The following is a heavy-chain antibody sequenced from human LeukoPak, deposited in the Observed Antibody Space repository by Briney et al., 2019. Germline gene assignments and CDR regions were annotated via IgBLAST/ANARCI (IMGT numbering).Heavy chain of an antibody. V-gene: IGHV3-21*01. D-gene: IGHD2-21*02. CDR1: GFTFSSYS. CDR2: ICSSSSYV. CDR3: SRDLALCGGDCFFDY. J-gene: IGHJ4*02. Sequence: GGSLRLSCAASGFTFSSYSMNWVRQAPGKGLEWVSSICSSSSYVYYADPVKGRFTISRDNAKNSLYLQMNSPRAEDTAVYYCSRDLALCGGDCFFDYWGQGTLVTVSS.